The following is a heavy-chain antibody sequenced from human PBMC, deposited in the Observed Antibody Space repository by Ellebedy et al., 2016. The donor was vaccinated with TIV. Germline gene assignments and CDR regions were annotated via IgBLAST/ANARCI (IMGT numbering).Heavy chain of an antibody. D-gene: IGHD3-16*02. V-gene: IGHV3-48*02. Sequence: GESLKISXAASGFTFSSYSMNWVRQAPGKGLEWVSYLSSSSSTIYYADSVKGRFTISRDNAKNSLYLQMNSLRDEDTAVYYCARDSALGYYYYGMDVWGQGTTVTVSS. CDR2: LSSSSSTI. CDR1: GFTFSSYS. J-gene: IGHJ6*02. CDR3: ARDSALGYYYYGMDV.